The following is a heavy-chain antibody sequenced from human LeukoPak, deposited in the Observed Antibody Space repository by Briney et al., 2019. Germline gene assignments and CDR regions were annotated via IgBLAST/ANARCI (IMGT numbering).Heavy chain of an antibody. CDR2: INWNGGTT. CDR3: ARAVAGNGGYYYYYMDV. V-gene: IGHV3-20*01. Sequence: GGSLRLSCAASGFTFDDYGMSWVRQAPGKGLEWVSGINWNGGTTGYADSVKSRFTISRDTAKNSLCLQMNSLRAADTALYHCARAVAGNGGYYYYYMDVGGKGTTVSVSS. D-gene: IGHD6-19*01. CDR1: GFTFDDYG. J-gene: IGHJ6*03.